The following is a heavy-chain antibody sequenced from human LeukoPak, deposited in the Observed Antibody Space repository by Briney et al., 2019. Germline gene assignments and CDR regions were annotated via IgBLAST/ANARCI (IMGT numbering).Heavy chain of an antibody. CDR1: GGTVTSYA. V-gene: IGHV1-69*05. CDR2: IIPIFATA. J-gene: IGHJ4*02. Sequence: ASVKVSCKASGGTVTSYAISWVRQAPGQGVEWMGGIIPIFATANYAQKFQGRLTITTDESTTTAYMELSSLRSDDTAVYYCARDSMTGAGLDYWGQGTLVTVSS. CDR3: ARDSMTGAGLDY. D-gene: IGHD6-19*01.